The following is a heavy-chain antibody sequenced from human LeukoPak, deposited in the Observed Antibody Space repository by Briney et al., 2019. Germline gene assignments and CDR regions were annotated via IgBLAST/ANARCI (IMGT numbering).Heavy chain of an antibody. CDR2: IIPILGIA. CDR1: GGTFSSYA. J-gene: IGHJ4*02. D-gene: IGHD1-26*01. V-gene: IGHV1-69*04. CDR3: ARDSELLRDY. Sequence: SVKVSCKASGGTFSSYAISWVRQAPGQGLEWVGRIIPILGIANYAQKFQGRVTITADKSTSTAYMELSSLRSEDTAVYYCARDSELLRDYWGQGTLVTVSS.